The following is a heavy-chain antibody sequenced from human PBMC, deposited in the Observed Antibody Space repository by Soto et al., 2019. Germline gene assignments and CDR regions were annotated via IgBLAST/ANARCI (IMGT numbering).Heavy chain of an antibody. D-gene: IGHD6-13*01. J-gene: IGHJ4*02. CDR3: ARARRGSSSWYVY. CDR2: INHSGST. CDR1: GGSFSGYY. V-gene: IGHV4-34*01. Sequence: QVQLQQWGAGLLKPSETLSLTCAVYGGSFSGYYWSWIRQPPGKGLEWIGEINHSGSTNYNPSLKSQVTISVDTSKNQFSLKLSSVTAADTAVYYCARARRGSSSWYVYWGQGTLVTVSS.